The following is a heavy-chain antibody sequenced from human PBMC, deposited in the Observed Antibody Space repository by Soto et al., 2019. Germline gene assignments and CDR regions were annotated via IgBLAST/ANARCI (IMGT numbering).Heavy chain of an antibody. Sequence: ASVKLSCKASGFTFTSSAVQWVRQARGQLLEWIVWIGVGSSNKNDAQKFQETVTMTRDMSTSTANMELSSLISEDTALYYCAAMPYGDPSLYGMDVWGQGTTVTVSS. J-gene: IGHJ6*02. V-gene: IGHV1-58*01. D-gene: IGHD4-17*01. CDR2: IGVGSSNK. CDR3: AAMPYGDPSLYGMDV. CDR1: GFTFTSSA.